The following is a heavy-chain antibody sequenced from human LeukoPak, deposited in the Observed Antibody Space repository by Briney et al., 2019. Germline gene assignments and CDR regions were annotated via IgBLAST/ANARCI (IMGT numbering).Heavy chain of an antibody. V-gene: IGHV4-39*07. Sequence: SETLSLTCTVSGGSVSSTSHYWGWSRQPPGKGLEWIGSSYYNGNTFYNRSRKSRATMSIHTSKPQFSLTVSSVTAAHTAVYYCARDYYMLRGLHWFDPWGRGSLVTVSS. D-gene: IGHD3-10*01. CDR2: SYYNGNT. CDR1: GGSVSSTSHY. CDR3: ARDYYMLRGLHWFDP. J-gene: IGHJ5*02.